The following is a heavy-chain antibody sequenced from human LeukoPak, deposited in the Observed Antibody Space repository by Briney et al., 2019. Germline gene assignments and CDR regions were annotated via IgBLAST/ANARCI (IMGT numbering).Heavy chain of an antibody. CDR2: ILYVGSNK. V-gene: IGHV3-30*02. CDR1: GFTFSSYG. Sequence: GRSLRLSCAASGFTFSSYGMPWVRQAPGKGRGWGAFILYVGSNKYYADSVKGRFTSSRDNSKNTLYLHINRLRAEDTAVYYCAKDRGITMIPSSEDFQHWGQGTLVTVSS. D-gene: IGHD3-22*01. J-gene: IGHJ1*01. CDR3: AKDRGITMIPSSEDFQH.